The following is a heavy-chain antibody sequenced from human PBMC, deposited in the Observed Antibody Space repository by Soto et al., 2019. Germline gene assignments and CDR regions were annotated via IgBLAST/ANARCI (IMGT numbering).Heavy chain of an antibody. CDR1: GYTFINFD. J-gene: IGHJ5*02. CDR3: ARMASAGTLIWFDP. V-gene: IGHV1-8*02. D-gene: IGHD6-13*01. Sequence: ASVKVSCKASGYTFINFDISWVRQAAGQGLEWLGWMNPGSGKTGYASKFQGRVAMTRDASTGTSHLELSSLTSDDTAVYYCARMASAGTLIWFDPWGQGTLVTGS. CDR2: MNPGSGKT.